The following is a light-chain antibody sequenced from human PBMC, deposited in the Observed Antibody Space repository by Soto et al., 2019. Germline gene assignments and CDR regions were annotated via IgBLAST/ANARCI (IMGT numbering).Light chain of an antibody. V-gene: IGLV2-8*01. J-gene: IGLJ1*01. CDR3: TSYAGSNNSV. Sequence: QSVLTQPPSASGSPGQSVTISCTGTSSDVGGYNYVSWYQQHPGKAPKLMIYDVSKRPSGVPDRFSGSKSVNTASLTISGLQAEDEADYYCTSYAGSNNSVFGTGTKLTVL. CDR2: DVS. CDR1: SSDVGGYNY.